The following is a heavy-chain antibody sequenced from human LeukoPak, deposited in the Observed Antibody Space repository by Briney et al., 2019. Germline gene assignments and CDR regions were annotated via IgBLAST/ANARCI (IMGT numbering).Heavy chain of an antibody. Sequence: GGSLRLSCAASGFTFRNKWMHWVRQAPGKGPVWVSRINSDGSITNYADSVKGRFTISRDNAKNTVYLQMNSLRAEETAVYYCAKWHFGWGEGTLVTVSS. D-gene: IGHD3-3*02. CDR2: INSDGSIT. V-gene: IGHV3-74*01. J-gene: IGHJ4*02. CDR1: GFTFRNKW. CDR3: AKWHFG.